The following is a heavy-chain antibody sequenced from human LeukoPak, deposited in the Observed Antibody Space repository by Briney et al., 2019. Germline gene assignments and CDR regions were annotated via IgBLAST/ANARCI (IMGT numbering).Heavy chain of an antibody. CDR1: GFTFSSYA. D-gene: IGHD4-17*01. CDR2: ISGSGGST. V-gene: IGHV3-23*01. J-gene: IGHJ6*02. Sequence: GGSLRLSCAASGFTFSSYAMSWVRQAPGKGLEWVSAISGSGGSTYYADSVKGRFTISRDNSKNTLYLQMNSLRAEDTAVYYCATDYGDYNYYYYGMDVWAKGPRSPSP. CDR3: ATDYGDYNYYYYGMDV.